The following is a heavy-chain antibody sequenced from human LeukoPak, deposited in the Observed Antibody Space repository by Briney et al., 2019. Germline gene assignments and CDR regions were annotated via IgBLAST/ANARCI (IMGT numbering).Heavy chain of an antibody. D-gene: IGHD6-13*01. J-gene: IGHJ5*02. CDR2: IYYSGST. V-gene: IGHV4-30-4*08. CDR3: ARTQEKKYSSSWYDNWFDP. Sequence: SWVRQPPGKGLEWIGYIYYSGSTYYNPSLKSRVTISVDTSKNQFSLKLSSVTAADTAVYYCARTQEKKYSSSWYDNWFDPWGQGTLVTVSS.